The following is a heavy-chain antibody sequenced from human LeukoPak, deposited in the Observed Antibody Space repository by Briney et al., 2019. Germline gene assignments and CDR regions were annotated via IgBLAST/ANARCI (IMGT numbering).Heavy chain of an antibody. CDR1: GYTFTGYY. V-gene: IGHV1-2*02. Sequence: ASVKVSCKASGYTFTGYYMHWVRQAPGQGLEWMGWINPNSGGTNYAQKFQGRVTMTRDTSISTAYMELSRLRSDDTAVYYCATNTAMVIEPYFDYWGQGTLVTVPS. J-gene: IGHJ4*02. CDR3: ATNTAMVIEPYFDY. CDR2: INPNSGGT. D-gene: IGHD5-18*01.